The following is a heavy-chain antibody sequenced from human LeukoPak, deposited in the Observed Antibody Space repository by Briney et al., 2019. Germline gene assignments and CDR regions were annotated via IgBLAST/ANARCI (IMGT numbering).Heavy chain of an antibody. V-gene: IGHV3-30*18. Sequence: GGSLRLSCAASGFTFSSYGMHWVRQAPGKGLEWVAVISYDGSNKYYADSVKGRFTISGDNSKNTLYLQMNSLRAEDTAVYYCAKDRLRWFGELLFDDYWGQGTLVTVSS. CDR3: AKDRLRWFGELLFDDY. CDR1: GFTFSSYG. D-gene: IGHD3-10*01. CDR2: ISYDGSNK. J-gene: IGHJ4*02.